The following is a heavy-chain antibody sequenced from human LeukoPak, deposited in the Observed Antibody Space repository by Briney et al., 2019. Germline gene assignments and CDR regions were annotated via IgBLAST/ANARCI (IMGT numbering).Heavy chain of an antibody. CDR2: ISDSDDST. V-gene: IGHV3-23*01. Sequence: PGGSLRLSCAASGFTFSSFPMSWVRQAPGKGLEWVSTISDSDDSTYYADSVKGRFTISRDNSKNTLYLQMYSLRAEDTAVYYCVKSKYSTSGGPRFDYWGQGTLVTVSS. D-gene: IGHD6-13*01. CDR3: VKSKYSTSGGPRFDY. J-gene: IGHJ4*02. CDR1: GFTFSSFP.